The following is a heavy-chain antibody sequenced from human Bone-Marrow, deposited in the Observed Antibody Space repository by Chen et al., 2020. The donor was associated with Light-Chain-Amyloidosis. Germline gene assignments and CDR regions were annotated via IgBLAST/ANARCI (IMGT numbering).Heavy chain of an antibody. CDR3: ARRRDGYNFDY. Sequence: EVQLEQSGPEVKKPGESLKISCKGSGYNFPNYWIGWVRQMPGKVLEWMGVIYPDDSDARYSPSFEGQVTISADKSITTAYLQWRSLKASDTAMYYCARRRDGYNFDYWGQGTLVTVSS. D-gene: IGHD5-12*01. CDR2: IYPDDSDA. CDR1: GYNFPNYW. V-gene: IGHV5-51*01. J-gene: IGHJ4*02.